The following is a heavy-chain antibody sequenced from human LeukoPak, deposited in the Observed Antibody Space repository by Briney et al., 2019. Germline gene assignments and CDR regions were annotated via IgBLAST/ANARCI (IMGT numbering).Heavy chain of an antibody. Sequence: PSETLSLTCTVSGGSISSSSYYWGWIRQPPGKGLEWIGSIYYSGSTYYNPSLKSRVTISVDTSKNQFSLKLSSVTAADTAVYYCARMKMRWFGELSYYFDYWGQGTLVTVSS. CDR2: IYYSGST. V-gene: IGHV4-39*07. CDR1: GGSISSSSYY. D-gene: IGHD3-10*01. CDR3: ARMKMRWFGELSYYFDY. J-gene: IGHJ4*02.